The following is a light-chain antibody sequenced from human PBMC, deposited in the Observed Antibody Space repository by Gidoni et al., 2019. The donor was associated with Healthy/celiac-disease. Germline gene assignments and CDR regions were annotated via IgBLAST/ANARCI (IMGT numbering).Light chain of an antibody. CDR2: LGS. Sequence: DIVMTQSPRSLPVTPGEPASISCRSSQSLLHSNGYNYLDWYLQKPGQSPQLLIYLGSTRASGVPDRFSGSGSGTDFTLKLSRVEAEDVGVYYCMQALQTPLLTFGGGTKVEIK. CDR1: QSLLHSNGYNY. J-gene: IGKJ4*01. CDR3: MQALQTPLLT. V-gene: IGKV2-28*01.